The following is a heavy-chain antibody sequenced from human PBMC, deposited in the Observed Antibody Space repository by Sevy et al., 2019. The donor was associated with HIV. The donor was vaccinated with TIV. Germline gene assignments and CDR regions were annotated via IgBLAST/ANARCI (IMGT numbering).Heavy chain of an antibody. CDR2: VSPNYGNT. CDR3: ARYPIDVSISNWYYCDY. Sequence: ASVKVSCKTSGYTFTSYGITWVRQAPGQGLEWMGWVSPNYGNTKSAQKFQDRVTMTTDTSTSTAYMELKSLRSDDTAIYFCARYPIDVSISNWYYCDYWGQGTLVTVSS. J-gene: IGHJ4*02. V-gene: IGHV1-18*01. D-gene: IGHD6-13*01. CDR1: GYTFTSYG.